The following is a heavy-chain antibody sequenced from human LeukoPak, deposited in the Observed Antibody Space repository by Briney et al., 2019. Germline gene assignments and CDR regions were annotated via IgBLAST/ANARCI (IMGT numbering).Heavy chain of an antibody. CDR1: GFIFSNYA. CDR3: AKVRFDSSGYYYTYYYYGMDV. CDR2: VSASGGST. J-gene: IGHJ6*02. D-gene: IGHD3-22*01. V-gene: IGHV3-23*01. Sequence: PGGSLRLSCAASGFIFSNYAMNWVRQAPGKGREWVASVSASGGSTYYADSVKGRFTVSRDNSKSTLYLQMTSLRAEDTAVYFCAKVRFDSSGYYYTYYYYGMDVWGQGTTVTVSS.